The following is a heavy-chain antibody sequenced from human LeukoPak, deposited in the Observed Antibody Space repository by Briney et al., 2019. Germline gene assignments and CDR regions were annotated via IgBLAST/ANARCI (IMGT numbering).Heavy chain of an antibody. CDR1: GVSANAYS. V-gene: IGHV4-34*01. D-gene: IGHD2-8*01. Sequence: PSETLSLTCAVQGVSANAYSWSWIRHSPGKGLEWIGEINHSGGTNYNPSLKSRATISVDTSENQFSLRVTSVTAADTAVYYCARIRCGHTDDRCYNYWGQGTLVTVSS. CDR3: ARIRCGHTDDRCYNY. J-gene: IGHJ4*02. CDR2: INHSGGT.